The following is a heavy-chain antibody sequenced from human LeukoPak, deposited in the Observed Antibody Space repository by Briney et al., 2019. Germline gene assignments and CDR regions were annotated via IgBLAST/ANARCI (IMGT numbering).Heavy chain of an antibody. CDR1: GFTLSNYN. CDR3: AKGSSNWHFDY. J-gene: IGHJ4*02. D-gene: IGHD6-13*01. CDR2: ISTSSITK. Sequence: QTGGSLRLSCAASGFTLSNYNMNWVRQAPGKGLEWVSYISTSSITKYYADSVKGRFTISRDNARNSLYLQMNSLRAEDTAVYYCAKGSSNWHFDYWGQGTLVTVSS. V-gene: IGHV3-48*01.